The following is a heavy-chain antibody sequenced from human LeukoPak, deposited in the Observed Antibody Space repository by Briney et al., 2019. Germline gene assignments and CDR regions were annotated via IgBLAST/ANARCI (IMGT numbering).Heavy chain of an antibody. Sequence: GWSLRLSCAASGFTVSSNYMSWVRQAPGKGLEWVSVIYSGGSTYYADSVKGRFTISRDNSKNTLYLQMNSLRAEDTAVYYCARMYYYDSSGYYLVTYFQHWGQGTLVTISS. J-gene: IGHJ1*01. CDR2: IYSGGST. V-gene: IGHV3-53*01. CDR3: ARMYYYDSSGYYLVTYFQH. CDR1: GFTVSSNY. D-gene: IGHD3-22*01.